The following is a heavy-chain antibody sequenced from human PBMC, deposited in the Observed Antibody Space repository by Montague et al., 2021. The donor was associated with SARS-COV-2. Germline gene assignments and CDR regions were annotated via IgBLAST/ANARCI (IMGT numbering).Heavy chain of an antibody. CDR3: AKGPLGYYYYMDV. Sequence: SETLSLTCTVSGGSISSYYWSWIRQPPGKGLEWIGYIYYSGSTNYNPSLKSRVTISVDTSKSQFSLKLSSVTAADTAVYYCAKGPLGYYYYMDVWGKGTTVTVSS. D-gene: IGHD7-27*01. CDR2: IYYSGST. V-gene: IGHV4-59*01. J-gene: IGHJ6*03. CDR1: GGSISSYY.